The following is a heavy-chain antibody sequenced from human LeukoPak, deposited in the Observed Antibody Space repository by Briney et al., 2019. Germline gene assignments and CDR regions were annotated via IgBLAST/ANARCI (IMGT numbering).Heavy chain of an antibody. CDR1: GFTFRSYW. CDR2: IKQDGSKK. V-gene: IGHV3-7*04. D-gene: IGHD5-24*01. Sequence: GGSLRLSCAASGFTFRSYWMSWVRQAPGKGLEWVANIKQDGSKKSYVDSVKGRFTISRDNAKNSLYLQMNSLRAEDTAIYYCTRVGYIDEGIDYWGQGTLVTVSS. CDR3: TRVGYIDEGIDY. J-gene: IGHJ4*02.